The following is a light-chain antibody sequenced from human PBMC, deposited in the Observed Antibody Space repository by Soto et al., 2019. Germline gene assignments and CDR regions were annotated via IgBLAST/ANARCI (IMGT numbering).Light chain of an antibody. CDR3: SSYTSSSTYV. V-gene: IGLV2-14*03. CDR2: DVS. CDR1: SSDVGGYNY. J-gene: IGLJ1*01. Sequence: QSALTQPASVSGSPGQSITISCSGTSSDVGGYNYVFWYQHHPGKAPKLMIYDVSNRPSGVSNRFSGSKSGNTASLTISRLQAEDEADYYCSSYTSSSTYVFGTGTKVTVL.